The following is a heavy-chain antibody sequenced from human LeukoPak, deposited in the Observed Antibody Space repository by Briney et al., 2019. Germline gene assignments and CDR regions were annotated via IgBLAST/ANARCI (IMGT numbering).Heavy chain of an antibody. J-gene: IGHJ6*03. CDR2: IYYSGST. D-gene: IGHD1-26*01. V-gene: IGHV4-59*01. Sequence: SETLSLTCTVSGGSISSYYWSWIRQPPGKGLEWIGYIYYSGSTNYNPSLKSRVTISVDMSKNQFSLKLSSVTAADTAVYYCARGSSYSGSYRYYYYYMDVWGKGTTVTVSS. CDR3: ARGSSYSGSYRYYYYYMDV. CDR1: GGSISSYY.